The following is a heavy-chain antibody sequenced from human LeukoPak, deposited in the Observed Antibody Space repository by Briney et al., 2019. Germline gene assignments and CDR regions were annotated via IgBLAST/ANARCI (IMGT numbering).Heavy chain of an antibody. CDR3: ARERSSRVYYFDY. Sequence: PSETLSLTCTVSGGSISSYYWSWIRQPPGKGLEWIGYIYYSGSTNYNPSLKSRVTISVDTSKNQFSLKLSSVTAADTAVYYCARERSSRVYYFDYWGQGTLVTVSS. CDR1: GGSISSYY. CDR2: IYYSGST. D-gene: IGHD3-10*01. V-gene: IGHV4-59*12. J-gene: IGHJ4*02.